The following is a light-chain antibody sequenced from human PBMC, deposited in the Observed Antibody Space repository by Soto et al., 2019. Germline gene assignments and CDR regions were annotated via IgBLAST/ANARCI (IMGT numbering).Light chain of an antibody. Sequence: QSALTQPASVSGSPGQSITISCTGTSSDVGTYNLVSWYQQYPDKAPKLMIYGVSKRPSGVSNRFSGSKSGNTASLTISGLQAEDEADYYCSSYTGSSINTVVFGGGTQLTVL. CDR2: GVS. CDR3: SSYTGSSINTVV. V-gene: IGLV2-14*02. CDR1: SSDVGTYNL. J-gene: IGLJ2*01.